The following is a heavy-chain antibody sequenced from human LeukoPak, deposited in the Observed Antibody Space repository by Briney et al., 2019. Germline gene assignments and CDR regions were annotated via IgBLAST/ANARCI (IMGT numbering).Heavy chain of an antibody. CDR3: ARDAGGVVPTAPVDP. J-gene: IGHJ5*02. D-gene: IGHD3-16*01. V-gene: IGHV3-33*01. CDR1: GFTFSSYG. Sequence: GGSLRLSCAASGFTFSSYGIHWVRQAPGKGLEWVTVISYDGDNKYYADSVKGRFTISRDNSKNTVYLQMNSLGAEDTAVYYCARDAGGVVPTAPVDPWGQGTLVTVSS. CDR2: ISYDGDNK.